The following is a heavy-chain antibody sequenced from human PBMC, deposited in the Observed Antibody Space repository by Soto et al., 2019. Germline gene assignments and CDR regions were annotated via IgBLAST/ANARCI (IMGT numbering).Heavy chain of an antibody. CDR3: ARGHGGVTVFGAPGHFDY. Sequence: QLQLQESGPGLVKPSETLSLTCTVSGGSISSSSYYWGWIRQPPGKGLEWIGSIYCSGSTYYNPSLKSRVSMSVDTSNNQFSLKLSSVSAADTAVYFCARGHGGVTVFGAPGHFDYWGQGTLVTVSS. D-gene: IGHD3-3*01. J-gene: IGHJ4*02. CDR1: GGSISSSSYY. V-gene: IGHV4-39*01. CDR2: IYCSGST.